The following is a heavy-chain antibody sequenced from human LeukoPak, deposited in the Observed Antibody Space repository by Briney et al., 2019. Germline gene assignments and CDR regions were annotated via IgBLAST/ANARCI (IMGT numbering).Heavy chain of an antibody. CDR3: ASERYYDILSGPEALGVFDY. Sequence: ASVKVSCKASGYTFTGYYMHWVRQAPGQGLEWMGWINPNSGGTNYAQKFQGRVTMTRDTSISTAYMELSRLRSDDTAVYYCASERYYDILSGPEALGVFDYWGQGTLVTVSS. CDR1: GYTFTGYY. J-gene: IGHJ4*02. V-gene: IGHV1-2*02. CDR2: INPNSGGT. D-gene: IGHD3-9*01.